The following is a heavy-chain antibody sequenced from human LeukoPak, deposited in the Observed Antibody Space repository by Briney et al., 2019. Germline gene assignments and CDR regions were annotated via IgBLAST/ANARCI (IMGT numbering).Heavy chain of an antibody. D-gene: IGHD4-23*01. J-gene: IGHJ4*02. Sequence: GASVKVSCKASGYTFTGYYTHWVRQAPRQELEWMGWVDPNNGGTNYEQQFQGRVTMTRGTSISAAYMELSGLRSDDTAVYYCAIYSYGGLWFRGYWGRETVVPVSS. CDR3: AIYSYGGLWFRGY. CDR2: VDPNNGGT. V-gene: IGHV1-2*02. CDR1: GYTFTGYY.